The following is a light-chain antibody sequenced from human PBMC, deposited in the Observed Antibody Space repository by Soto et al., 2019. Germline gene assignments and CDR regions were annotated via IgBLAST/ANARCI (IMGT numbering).Light chain of an antibody. CDR3: CSYAVSKV. J-gene: IGLJ1*01. CDR2: EGT. V-gene: IGLV2-23*01. CDR1: SSDVGSHSR. Sequence: QSALTQPASVSGSPGQSITISCTGTSSDVGSHSRVSWYQQHPGKAPKLMIYEGTKRPSGVSDRFSGSKSDNTASLTISGLQAEDKADYYCCSYAVSKVFGTGTKLTVL.